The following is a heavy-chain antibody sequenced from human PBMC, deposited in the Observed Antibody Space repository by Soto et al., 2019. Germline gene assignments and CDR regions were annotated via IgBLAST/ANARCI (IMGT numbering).Heavy chain of an antibody. CDR3: ARTWVSSSSDNFDY. V-gene: IGHV1-18*01. Sequence: ASVKVSCKASGYTFTNYGISWVRQAPGQGLEWMGWISAHNGNTNYAQKLQGRVTMTTDTSTSTVYMELRSLRSDDTAVYYCARTWVSSSSDNFDYWGQGTLVTVSS. CDR1: GYTFTNYG. CDR2: ISAHNGNT. D-gene: IGHD6-6*01. J-gene: IGHJ4*02.